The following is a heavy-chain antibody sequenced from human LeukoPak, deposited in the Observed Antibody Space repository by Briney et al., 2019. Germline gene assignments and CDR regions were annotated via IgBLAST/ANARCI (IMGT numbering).Heavy chain of an antibody. J-gene: IGHJ4*02. V-gene: IGHV4-59*01. CDR3: ARGTVTGGPYYFDY. CDR2: IYYSGST. Sequence: PSETLSLTCTVSGGSISSYYWSWIRQPPGKGLEWIGYIYYSGSTNYNPSLKSRVTISVDTSKNQFSLKLSSVTAADTAVYYFARGTVTGGPYYFDYWGQGTLVTVSS. D-gene: IGHD4-17*01. CDR1: GGSISSYY.